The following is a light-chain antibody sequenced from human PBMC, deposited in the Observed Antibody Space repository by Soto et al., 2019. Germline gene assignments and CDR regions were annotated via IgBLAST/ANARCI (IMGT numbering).Light chain of an antibody. CDR2: GAS. J-gene: IGKJ1*01. V-gene: IGKV3-20*01. CDR1: QSVSSSY. Sequence: LKLSPGTVSLNTVERATLSCRASQSVSSSYLAWYQLKPGQAPRLLIYGASSRAIGIPDRFSGSGSGTDFTLTISRLDPEDFAVYFCQQYGSSPRTFGQGTKVDIK. CDR3: QQYGSSPRT.